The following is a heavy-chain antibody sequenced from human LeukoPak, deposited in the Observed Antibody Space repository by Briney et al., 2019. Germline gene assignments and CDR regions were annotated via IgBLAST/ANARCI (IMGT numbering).Heavy chain of an antibody. D-gene: IGHD4-23*01. CDR1: GFTFSSYA. Sequence: GGSLRLSCAASGFTFSSYAMSWVRQAPGKGLEWVSAISGSGGSTYYADSVKGRFTISRDNSKNTLYLQMNSLRAEDTAVYYCARDVPTTVVAGDAFDIWGQGTMVTVSS. V-gene: IGHV3-23*01. CDR2: ISGSGGST. J-gene: IGHJ3*02. CDR3: ARDVPTTVVAGDAFDI.